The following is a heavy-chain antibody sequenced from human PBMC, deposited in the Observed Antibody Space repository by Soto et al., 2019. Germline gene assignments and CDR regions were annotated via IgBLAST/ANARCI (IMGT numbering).Heavy chain of an antibody. D-gene: IGHD3-3*01. CDR1: GGSISSSNW. V-gene: IGHV4-4*02. J-gene: IGHJ6*02. Sequence: QVQLQESGPGLVKPSGTLSLTCAVSGGSISSSNWWSWVRQPPGQGLEWIGEIYHSGSTNYNPSLKSRVTKSVDKSKNQFSLKLSSVTAADTAVYYCARQRRRFLELLPYYYYYGMDVWGQGTTVTVSS. CDR2: IYHSGST. CDR3: ARQRRRFLELLPYYYYYGMDV.